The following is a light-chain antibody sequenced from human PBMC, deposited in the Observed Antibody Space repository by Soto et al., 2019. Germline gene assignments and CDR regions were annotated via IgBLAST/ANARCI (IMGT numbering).Light chain of an antibody. CDR1: SSDVDYYKY. CDR2: DVS. V-gene: IGLV2-14*01. CDR3: SSYTRSSPV. Sequence: QSVLSQPASVSGSPGQSITISCIGTSSDVDYYKYVSWYQHHPGKAPKLLIYDVSLRPSGVSNRFSGSKSGNTASLTISGLQTDGEAVYYCSSYTRSSPVFGTGTKVTVL. J-gene: IGLJ1*01.